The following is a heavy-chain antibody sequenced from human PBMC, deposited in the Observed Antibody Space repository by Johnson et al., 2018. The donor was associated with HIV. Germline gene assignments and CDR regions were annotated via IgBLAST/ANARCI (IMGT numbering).Heavy chain of an antibody. CDR2: IRYDGSNK. CDR1: GFTFRSYG. V-gene: IGHV3-30*02. J-gene: IGHJ3*02. Sequence: QVQLVESGGGVVQPGRSLRLSCAASGFTFRSYGMHWVRQAPGKGLEWVAFIRYDGSNKYYADSVKGRFTISRDNSKNTLYLQMGSLRAEDMAVYYCAKDLHDNSGWRGAFDIWGQGTMVTVSS. D-gene: IGHD6-19*01. CDR3: AKDLHDNSGWRGAFDI.